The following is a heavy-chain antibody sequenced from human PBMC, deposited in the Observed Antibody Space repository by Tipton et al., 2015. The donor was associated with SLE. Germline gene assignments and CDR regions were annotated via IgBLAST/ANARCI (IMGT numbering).Heavy chain of an antibody. D-gene: IGHD3-22*01. CDR1: GGSISSGGYS. CDR2: IYHSGST. CDR3: ARGYDSTRGLLGWFFDY. V-gene: IGHV4-30-2*01. Sequence: TLSLTCAVSGGSISSGGYSWSWIRQPPGKGLEWIGYIYHSGSTYYNPSLKSRVTISVDKSKNHFSLKLNSVTAADTAVYYCARGYDSTRGLLGWFFDYWGQGTLVTVSS. J-gene: IGHJ4*02.